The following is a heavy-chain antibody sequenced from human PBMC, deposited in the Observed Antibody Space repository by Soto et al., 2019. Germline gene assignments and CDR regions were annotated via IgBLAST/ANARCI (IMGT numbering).Heavy chain of an antibody. Sequence: PGESLKISCKGSGYSFTSYWIGWVRQMPGKGLEWMGIIYPGDSDTRYSPSFQGQVTISADKSISTAYLQWSSLKASDTAMNYCASRVPEYSSSSGYYYYGMDVWGQGTTVTVSS. D-gene: IGHD6-6*01. CDR2: IYPGDSDT. CDR3: ASRVPEYSSSSGYYYYGMDV. J-gene: IGHJ6*02. V-gene: IGHV5-51*01. CDR1: GYSFTSYW.